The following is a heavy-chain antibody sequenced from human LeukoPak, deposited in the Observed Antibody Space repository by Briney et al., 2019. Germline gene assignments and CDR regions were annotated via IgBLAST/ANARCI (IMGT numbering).Heavy chain of an antibody. CDR2: IFPGDSDI. V-gene: IGHV5-51*01. D-gene: IGHD2-15*01. J-gene: IGHJ6*03. Sequence: GESLKISCKGSGYSFTSYWIGWVRQMPGKGLEWMGIIFPGDSDIRYSPAFQGQVTISADKSISTAYLQWSGLEASATAMYYCARHVDGLVVAATPYYYYYMDAWGKGTTVTVSS. CDR1: GYSFTSYW. CDR3: ARHVDGLVVAATPYYYYYMDA.